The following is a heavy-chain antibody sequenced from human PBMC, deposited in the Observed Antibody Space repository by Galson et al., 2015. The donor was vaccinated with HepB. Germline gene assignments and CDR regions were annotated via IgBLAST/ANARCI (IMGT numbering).Heavy chain of an antibody. J-gene: IGHJ6*03. V-gene: IGHV3-21*01. CDR2: ISSSSSYI. CDR1: GFTFSSYS. Sequence: SLRLSCAASGFTFSSYSMNWVRQAPGKGLEWVSSISSSSSYIYYADSVKGRFTISRDNAKNSLYLQMNSLRAEDTAVYYCAGATPAAKIGYCSSTSCSQTPYYYYYMDVWGKGTTVTVSS. CDR3: AGATPAAKIGYCSSTSCSQTPYYYYYMDV. D-gene: IGHD2-2*01.